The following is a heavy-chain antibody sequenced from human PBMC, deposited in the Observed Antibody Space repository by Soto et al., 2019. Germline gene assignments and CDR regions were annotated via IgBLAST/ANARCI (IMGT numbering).Heavy chain of an antibody. Sequence: PSQTLSLTCAISGDSVSSDSAAWNWIRQSPSRGLEWLGRTYYRSKWYNDYAVSANGRITINPDTSKNHFSLQLNSVTPEDTAVYYCVRSRVFIAVAGMATYYYYYGMDVWGRGTTVTVSS. CDR1: GDSVSSDSAA. D-gene: IGHD6-19*01. V-gene: IGHV6-1*01. J-gene: IGHJ6*02. CDR2: TYYRSKWYN. CDR3: VRSRVFIAVAGMATYYYYYGMDV.